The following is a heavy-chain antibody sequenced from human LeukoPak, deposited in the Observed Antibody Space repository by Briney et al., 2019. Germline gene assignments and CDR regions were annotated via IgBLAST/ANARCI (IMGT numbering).Heavy chain of an antibody. CDR3: ARGIRITMIVVVITTGLYYFDY. CDR1: GGSFSSYY. V-gene: IGHV4-34*01. CDR2: INHSGST. D-gene: IGHD3-22*01. Sequence: RPSETLSLTCAVYGGSFSSYYWSWIRQPPGKGLEWIGEINHSGSTNYNPSLKSRVTISVDTSKNQFSLKLSSVTAADTAVYYCARGIRITMIVVVITTGLYYFDYWGQGTLVTVSS. J-gene: IGHJ4*02.